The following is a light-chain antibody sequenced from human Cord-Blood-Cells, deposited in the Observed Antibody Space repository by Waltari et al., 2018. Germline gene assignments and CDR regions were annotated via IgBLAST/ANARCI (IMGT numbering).Light chain of an antibody. V-gene: IGLV2-14*03. J-gene: IGLJ2*01. CDR1: SSDVGGYNY. CDR3: SSYTSSSTVV. CDR2: DVS. Sequence: QSALPQPASVSGSPGQSITISCNGTSSDVGGYNYVSWYQHHPGKAPKLMIYDVSNRPSGVSNRFSGSKSGNTASLTISGLQAEDEADYYCSSYTSSSTVVFGGGTKLTVL.